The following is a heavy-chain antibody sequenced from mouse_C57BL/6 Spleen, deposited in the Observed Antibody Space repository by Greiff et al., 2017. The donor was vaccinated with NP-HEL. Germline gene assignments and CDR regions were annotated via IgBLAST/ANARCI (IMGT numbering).Heavy chain of an antibody. D-gene: IGHD1-1*01. CDR1: GYSFTDYN. CDR2: INPNYGTT. Sequence: VQLKESGPELVKPVSSVPLSFPSSGYSFTDYNMNWVKQSNGKSLEWIGVINPNYGTTFYNQKFKGKATLTVDQSSSTAYMQLNSLTSEDSAVYYGARSALTTVVASDYWGQGTTLTVSS. J-gene: IGHJ2*01. CDR3: ARSALTTVVASDY. V-gene: IGHV1-39*01.